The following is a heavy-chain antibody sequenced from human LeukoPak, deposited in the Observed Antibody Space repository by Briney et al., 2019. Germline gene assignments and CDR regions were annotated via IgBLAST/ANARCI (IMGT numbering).Heavy chain of an antibody. CDR3: ARNPTKGYSYAPDY. D-gene: IGHD5-18*01. V-gene: IGHV3-7*01. CDR2: IKQDGSEK. Sequence: PGGSLRLSCAASGFTFSSYWMSWVRQAPGKGLEWVANIKQDGSEKYYVDSVKGRFTISRDNAENSLFLQMNSLRAEDTAVYYCARNPTKGYSYAPDYWGQGTLITVSS. CDR1: GFTFSSYW. J-gene: IGHJ4*02.